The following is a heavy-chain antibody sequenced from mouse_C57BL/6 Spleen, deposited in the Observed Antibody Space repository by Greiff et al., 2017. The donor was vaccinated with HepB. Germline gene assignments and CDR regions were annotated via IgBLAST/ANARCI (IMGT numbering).Heavy chain of an antibody. CDR1: GYAFTNYL. CDR3: ARGGIYYGYDGDAMDY. Sequence: VQLQQSGAELVRPGTSVKVSCKASGYAFTNYLIEWVKQRPGQGLEWIGVINPGSGGTNYNEKFKGKATLTADKSSSTAYMQLSSLTSEDSAVYCCARGGIYYGYDGDAMDYWGQRTSVTVSS. V-gene: IGHV1-54*01. D-gene: IGHD2-2*01. CDR2: INPGSGGT. J-gene: IGHJ4*01.